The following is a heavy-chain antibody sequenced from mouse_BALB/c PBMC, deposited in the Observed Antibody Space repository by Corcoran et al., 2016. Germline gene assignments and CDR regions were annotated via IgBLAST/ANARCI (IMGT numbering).Heavy chain of an antibody. CDR3: MRYPTGYWYSAV. J-gene: IGHJ1*01. V-gene: IGHV11-2*02. CDR1: GFTFSGFW. D-gene: IGHD1-1*01. Sequence: EVQLLETGGGLVQPGGSRGLSCEGSGFTFSGFWMSWVRQTPGKTLEWIGDINSDGSAINYAPSIKDRFTIFRDNDKSTLSLQMSNVRSEDTATYFCMRYPTGYWYSAVWDAGTTFIVSS. CDR2: INSDGSAI.